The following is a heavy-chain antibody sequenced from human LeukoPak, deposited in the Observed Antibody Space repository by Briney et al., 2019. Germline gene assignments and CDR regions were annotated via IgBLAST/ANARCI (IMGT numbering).Heavy chain of an antibody. CDR1: GGSISSYY. Sequence: SETLSLTCTVSGGSISSYYWSWIRQPPGKGLEGIGYIYYSGSTNYNPSLKSRVTISVDTSKYQFSLKLSAVTAADTAVYYCASGSYYRDYYYYYGMDVWGQGTTVTVSS. CDR3: ASGSYYRDYYYYYGMDV. V-gene: IGHV4-59*01. J-gene: IGHJ6*02. CDR2: IYYSGST. D-gene: IGHD1-26*01.